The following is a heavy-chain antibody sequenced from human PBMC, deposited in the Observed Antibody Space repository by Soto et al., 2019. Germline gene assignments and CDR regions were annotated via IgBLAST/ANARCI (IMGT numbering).Heavy chain of an antibody. Sequence: GGSLRLSCAASGFTFSSYAMSWVRQAPGKGLEWVSAISGSGGSTYYADSVKGRFTISGDNSKNTLYLQMNSLRAEDTAVYYCARDPGYNWNYGKYYFDYWGQGTLVTVSS. J-gene: IGHJ4*02. CDR1: GFTFSSYA. V-gene: IGHV3-23*01. CDR3: ARDPGYNWNYGKYYFDY. D-gene: IGHD1-7*01. CDR2: ISGSGGST.